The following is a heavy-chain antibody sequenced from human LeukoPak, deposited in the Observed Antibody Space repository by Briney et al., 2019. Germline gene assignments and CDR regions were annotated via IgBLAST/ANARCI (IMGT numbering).Heavy chain of an antibody. CDR2: IKQDGSER. CDR3: ARARRYLGYCSGGSCYGYFDY. V-gene: IGHV3-7*01. J-gene: IGHJ4*02. Sequence: GGSLRLSCAASGFTFSSYWMSWVRQAPGKGLEWVANIKQDGSERYYVDSVKGRFTISRDNAKNSLYLQMNSLRAEDTAVYYCARARRYLGYCSGGSCYGYFDYWGQGTLVTVSS. D-gene: IGHD2-15*01. CDR1: GFTFSSYW.